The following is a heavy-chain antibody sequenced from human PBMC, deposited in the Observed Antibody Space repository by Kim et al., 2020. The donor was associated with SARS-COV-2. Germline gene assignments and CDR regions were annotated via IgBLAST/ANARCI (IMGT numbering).Heavy chain of an antibody. D-gene: IGHD6-6*01. CDR3: ARGQLAPFDY. V-gene: IGHV1-2*02. CDR2: GT. Sequence: GTKCAQKYQGRVTMTRDTSITTASMELSSLRSDDTAMYYCARGQLAPFDYWGQGTLVTVSS. J-gene: IGHJ4*02.